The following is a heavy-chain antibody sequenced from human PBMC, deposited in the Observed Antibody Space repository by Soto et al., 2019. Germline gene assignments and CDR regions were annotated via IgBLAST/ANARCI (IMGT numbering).Heavy chain of an antibody. D-gene: IGHD3-22*01. CDR2: ISYDGSNK. Sequence: QVQLVESGGGVVQPGRSLRLSCAASGFTFSSYAMHWVRQAPGKGLEWVAVISYDGSNKYYADSVKGRFTISRDNSKNTLYLQMNSLRAEDTAVYYCARGGRDSYDSSGYYWPFDYWGQGTLVTVSS. J-gene: IGHJ4*02. CDR3: ARGGRDSYDSSGYYWPFDY. V-gene: IGHV3-30-3*01. CDR1: GFTFSSYA.